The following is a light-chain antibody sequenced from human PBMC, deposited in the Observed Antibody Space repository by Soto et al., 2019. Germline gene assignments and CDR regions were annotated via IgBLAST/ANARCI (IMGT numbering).Light chain of an antibody. J-gene: IGLJ2*01. CDR2: EVS. Sequence: QSVLTQPPSASGSPGQSVTISCTGTSTDVGGYNYVSWYQQHPGKAPNLMIYEVSKRPSGIPDRFSGSKSGNTASLTVSGFQVEDEADYYCSSYAGSNNLVFGGGTKLTVL. V-gene: IGLV2-8*01. CDR3: SSYAGSNNLV. CDR1: STDVGGYNY.